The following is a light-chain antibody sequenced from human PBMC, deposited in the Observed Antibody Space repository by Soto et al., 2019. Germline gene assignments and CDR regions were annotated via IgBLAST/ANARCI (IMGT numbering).Light chain of an antibody. CDR2: RAS. CDR3: QQYNDYPRT. CDR1: QTISGW. J-gene: IGKJ1*01. Sequence: DLQMAQSPSTLSASVGDRVTITCRASQTISGWLAWYQQKPGKAPKLLIYRASSLESGVPSRFSGSGSGTEFTLTISSLQPDYFASYYCQQYNDYPRTFGQGTTVEI. V-gene: IGKV1-5*03.